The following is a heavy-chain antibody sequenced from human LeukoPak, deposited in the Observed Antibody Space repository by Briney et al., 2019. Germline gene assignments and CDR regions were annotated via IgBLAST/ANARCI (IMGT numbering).Heavy chain of an antibody. CDR3: ARPEMEDYYFDY. D-gene: IGHD5-24*01. CDR1: GFTFSSYS. CDR2: ISSSSSYI. V-gene: IGHV3-21*01. J-gene: IGHJ4*02. Sequence: GGCLRLSCAASGFTFSSYSMNWVRQAPGKGLGWVSSISSSSSYIYYADSVKGRFTISRDNAKNSLYLQMNSLRAEDTAVYYCARPEMEDYYFDYWGQGTLVTVSS.